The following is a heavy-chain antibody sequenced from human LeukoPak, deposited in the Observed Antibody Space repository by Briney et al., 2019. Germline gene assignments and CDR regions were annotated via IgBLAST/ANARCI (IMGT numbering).Heavy chain of an antibody. Sequence: SVKVSCKASGGTFSSYAISWVRQAPGQGLEWMGGIIPIFGTANYAQKFQGRVTITADESTSTAYMELSSLRSEDTAVYYCARGGYYDILTGYPHPFDYWAREPWSPSPQ. CDR1: GGTFSSYA. J-gene: IGHJ4*02. V-gene: IGHV1-69*01. CDR2: IIPIFGTA. CDR3: ARGGYYDILTGYPHPFDY. D-gene: IGHD3-9*01.